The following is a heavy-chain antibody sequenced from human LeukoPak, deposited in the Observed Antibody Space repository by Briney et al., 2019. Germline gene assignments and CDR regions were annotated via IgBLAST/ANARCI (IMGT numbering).Heavy chain of an antibody. V-gene: IGHV4-39*01. CDR1: GGSISSSSYY. CDR2: IYYSGST. D-gene: IGHD3-10*01. CDR3: ARRITMVRGAPHGMDV. Sequence: SETLSLTCTVSGGSISSSSYYWGWIRQPPGKGLEWIGSIYYSGSTYYNPSLKSRVTIPVDTSKNQFSLKLSSVTAADTAVYYCARRITMVRGAPHGMDVWGQGTTVTVSS. J-gene: IGHJ6*02.